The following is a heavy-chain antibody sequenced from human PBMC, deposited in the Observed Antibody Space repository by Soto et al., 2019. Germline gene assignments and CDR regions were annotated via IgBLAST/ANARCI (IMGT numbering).Heavy chain of an antibody. CDR2: TIPIFGTA. Sequence: SVKVSCKASGGTLSRYSITWVRQAPGHGLEWMGGTIPIFGTANYAQKFQGRVTITADESTSTAHMELSSLRSEDTAVYYCASRVGGAGTTRGYYYYGMDVWGQGTTVTVSS. D-gene: IGHD1-26*01. J-gene: IGHJ6*02. CDR1: GGTLSRYS. V-gene: IGHV1-69*13. CDR3: ASRVGGAGTTRGYYYYGMDV.